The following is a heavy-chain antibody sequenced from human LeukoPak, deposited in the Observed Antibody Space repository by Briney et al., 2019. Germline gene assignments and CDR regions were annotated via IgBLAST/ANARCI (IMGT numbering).Heavy chain of an antibody. CDR3: ARVGMYHGDYPFDY. J-gene: IGHJ4*02. Sequence: AASVKVSCKASGYTFTGYYMHWVRQAPGQGLEWMGWINPNSGGTNYAQKFQGRVTMTRDTSISTAYMELSSLRSEDTAIYYCARVGMYHGDYPFDYWGQGTLVTVSS. CDR2: INPNSGGT. D-gene: IGHD4-17*01. CDR1: GYTFTGYY. V-gene: IGHV1-2*02.